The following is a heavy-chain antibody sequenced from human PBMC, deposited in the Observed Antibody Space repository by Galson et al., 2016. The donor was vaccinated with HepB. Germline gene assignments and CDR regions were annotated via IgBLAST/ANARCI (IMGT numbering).Heavy chain of an antibody. V-gene: IGHV6-1*01. CDR1: GDSVSSYSVG. J-gene: IGHJ4*02. Sequence: CAISGDSVSSYSVGWNWIRQSPSRGLEWLGRTYYKSKFYTDYAQSVKSRIIITPDTSKNHVYLHLKTVTTEDTALYYCARGPTDWGPIDYWGPGTPVTVSS. D-gene: IGHD7-27*01. CDR3: ARGPTDWGPIDY. CDR2: TYYKSKFYT.